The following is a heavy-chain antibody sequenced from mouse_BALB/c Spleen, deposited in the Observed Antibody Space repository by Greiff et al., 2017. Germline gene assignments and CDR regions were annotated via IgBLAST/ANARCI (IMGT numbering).Heavy chain of an antibody. Sequence: LVKTGASVKISCMASGYSFTGYYMHWVKQSHGKSLEWIGYISCYNGATSYNQKFKGKATFTVDTSSSTAYMQFNSLTSEDSAVYYCASGLRPAWFAYWGQGTLVTVSA. J-gene: IGHJ3*01. D-gene: IGHD1-2*01. V-gene: IGHV1S34*01. CDR1: GYSFTGYY. CDR3: ASGLRPAWFAY. CDR2: ISCYNGAT.